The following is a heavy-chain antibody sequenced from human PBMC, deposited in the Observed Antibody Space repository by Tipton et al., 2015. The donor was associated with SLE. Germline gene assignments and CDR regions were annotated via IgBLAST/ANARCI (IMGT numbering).Heavy chain of an antibody. CDR2: INPNSGGT. Sequence: QVQLVQSGAEVKKPGASVKVSCKASGYTFTGYYMHWVRQAPGQGLEWMGWINPNSGGTNYAQKFQGWVTMTRDTSISTAYMASTRSRSDGTAGYYRARVSIVLWGSGNRSEPFDIWGQGTMVTVSS. CDR3: ARVSIVLWGSGNRSEPFDI. CDR1: GYTFTGYY. V-gene: IGHV1-2*04. D-gene: IGHD3-16*01. J-gene: IGHJ3*02.